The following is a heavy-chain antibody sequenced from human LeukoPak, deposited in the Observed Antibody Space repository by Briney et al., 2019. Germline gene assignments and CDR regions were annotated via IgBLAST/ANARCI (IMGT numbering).Heavy chain of an antibody. CDR3: ARVGSNYGRGAFDY. CDR2: IYYSGST. D-gene: IGHD4-11*01. V-gene: IGHV4-39*01. CDR1: GGSISSSSYY. Sequence: PSETLSLTCTVSGGSISSSSYYWGWIRQPPGKGLEWIGSIYYSGSTYYNPSLKSRVTISVDTSKNQFSLKLSSVTAADTAVYYCARVGSNYGRGAFDYWGQGTLVAVSS. J-gene: IGHJ4*02.